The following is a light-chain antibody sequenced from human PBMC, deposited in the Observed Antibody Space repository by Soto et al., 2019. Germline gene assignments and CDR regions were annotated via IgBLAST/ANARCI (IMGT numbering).Light chain of an antibody. Sequence: DIQMTQSPSSLSASVGDRVTITCRANQDISYYLAWYQQKQGKVPKLLIYGASTLQSGVPSRFSGSGSGTDFTLTIRSLQPEDIATYYWQMYHSAPRTFGQGTKVEIK. CDR3: QMYHSAPRT. CDR1: QDISYY. CDR2: GAS. V-gene: IGKV1-27*01. J-gene: IGKJ1*01.